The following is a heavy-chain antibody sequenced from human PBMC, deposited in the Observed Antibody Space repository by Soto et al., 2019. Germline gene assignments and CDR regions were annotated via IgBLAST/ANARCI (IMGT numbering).Heavy chain of an antibody. CDR2: IYYSGST. V-gene: IGHV4-39*01. CDR1: GGSISSSSYY. CDR3: ARHIGYCSSTSCNHYYYYGMDV. Sequence: PSETLSLTCTVSGGSISSSSYYWGWIRQPPGKGLEWIGSIYYSGSTYYNPSLKSRVTISVDTSKNQFSLKLSSVTAADTAVYYCARHIGYCSSTSCNHYYYYGMDVWGQGTTVTVS. D-gene: IGHD2-2*03. J-gene: IGHJ6*02.